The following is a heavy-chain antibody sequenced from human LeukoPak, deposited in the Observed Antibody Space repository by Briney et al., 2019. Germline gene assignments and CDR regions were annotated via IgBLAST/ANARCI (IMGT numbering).Heavy chain of an antibody. CDR2: IYYSGNT. V-gene: IGHV4-59*01. D-gene: IGHD6-19*01. CDR1: GGSISSYY. Sequence: PSETLSLTCTVSGGSISSYYWSWIRQPPGKGLEWIGYIYYSGNTNYNPSLKSRVTISVDTSKNQFSLKLSSVTPADTAVYYCARGAVASCFPEYFQHWGQGTLVTVSS. J-gene: IGHJ1*01. CDR3: ARGAVASCFPEYFQH.